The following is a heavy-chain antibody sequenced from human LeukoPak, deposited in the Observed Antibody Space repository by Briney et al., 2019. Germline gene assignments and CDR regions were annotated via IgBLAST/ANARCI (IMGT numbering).Heavy chain of an antibody. CDR1: GGTFSSYA. J-gene: IGHJ6*02. V-gene: IGHV1-69*13. CDR2: IIPIFGTA. D-gene: IGHD1-14*01. Sequence: SVKVSCKASGGTFSSYAISWVRQAPGPGLEWMGGIIPIFGTANYAQKFQGRVTITADESTSTAYMELSSLRSEDTAVYYCARCPPDSVYYYGMDVWGQGTTVTVSS. CDR3: ARCPPDSVYYYGMDV.